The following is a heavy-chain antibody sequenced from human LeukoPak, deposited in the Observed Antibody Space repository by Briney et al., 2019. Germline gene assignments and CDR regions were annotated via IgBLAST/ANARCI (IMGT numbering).Heavy chain of an antibody. CDR3: ARGTDTAMVTGGYNWFDP. D-gene: IGHD5-18*01. V-gene: IGHV3-30*02. CDR2: IRYDGSNK. CDR1: GFTFSSYG. J-gene: IGHJ5*02. Sequence: AGGSLRLSCAASGFTFSSYGMHWVRQAPGKGLEWVAFIRYDGSNKYYADSVKGRFTISRDNSKNTLYLQMNSLRAEDTAVYYCARGTDTAMVTGGYNWFDPWGQGTLVTVSS.